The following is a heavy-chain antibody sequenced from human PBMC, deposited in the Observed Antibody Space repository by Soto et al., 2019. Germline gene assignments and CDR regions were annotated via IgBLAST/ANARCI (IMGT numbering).Heavy chain of an antibody. J-gene: IGHJ4*02. D-gene: IGHD3-22*01. Sequence: XXTLSLTCAVYGGSFIGYYWSWIRQPPGKGLEWIGXINHSXSANYNTSLKXXVTISADXXKNQSSLKMSSVPAADPAVYYCARVSRDDRIDYWGQGTLVTVSS. CDR3: ARVSRDDRIDY. CDR2: INHSXSA. V-gene: IGHV4-34*01. CDR1: GGSFIGYY.